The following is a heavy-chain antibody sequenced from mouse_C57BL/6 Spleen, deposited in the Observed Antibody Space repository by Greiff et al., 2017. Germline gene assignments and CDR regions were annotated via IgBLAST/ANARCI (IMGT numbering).Heavy chain of an antibody. Sequence: VQLQQSGPELVQPGASVKLSCKASGYTFTSYWMHWVKQRPGQGLEWIGNINPSNGGTNYNEKFKSKATLTVDQSSSTAYMQLSSLTSEDSAVYYCSRCPTYSIEGYYFDYWGQGTTLTVSS. CDR1: GYTFTSYW. CDR2: INPSNGGT. V-gene: IGHV1-53*01. J-gene: IGHJ2*01. CDR3: SRCPTYSIEGYYFDY. D-gene: IGHD2-10*01.